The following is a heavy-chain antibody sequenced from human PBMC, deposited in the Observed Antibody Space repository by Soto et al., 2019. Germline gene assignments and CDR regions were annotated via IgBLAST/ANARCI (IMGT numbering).Heavy chain of an antibody. V-gene: IGHV4-34*01. J-gene: IGHJ4*02. CDR2: INHSGST. CDR3: ASGGQTIIPKD. D-gene: IGHD3-9*01. CDR1: GGSFSGYY. Sequence: SETLSLTCAVYGGSFSGYYLSWIRQPPGKGLDWIGEINHSGSTNYNPSLKSRVTISVDTSKNQFSLKLSSVTAADTAVYYCASGGQTIIPKDWGQGTLVTVYS.